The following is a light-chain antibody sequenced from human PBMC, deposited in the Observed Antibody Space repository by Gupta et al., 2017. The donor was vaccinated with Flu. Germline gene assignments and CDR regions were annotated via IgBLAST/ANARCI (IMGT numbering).Light chain of an antibody. V-gene: IGKV3-20*01. Sequence: EIVLTQSPGTLSLSPWERATLSCRASQGVTGGDLAWSQQNPGQAPRRLMYDASSRATGIPGRFSGSGSETDCTLIISRLEPEDFAVYDCQQYGSAPLTFGGGTKVEIK. CDR1: QGVTGGD. CDR3: QQYGSAPLT. CDR2: DAS. J-gene: IGKJ4*01.